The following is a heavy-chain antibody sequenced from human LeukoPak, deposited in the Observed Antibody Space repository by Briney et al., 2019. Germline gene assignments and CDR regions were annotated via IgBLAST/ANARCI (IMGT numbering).Heavy chain of an antibody. CDR3: ARSGYGDYRPFDY. CDR1: GGSFSGYY. V-gene: IGHV4-34*01. CDR2: INHSGST. Sequence: PSETLSLTCAVYGGSFSGYYWSWIRQPPGKGLEWIGEINHSGSTNYNPSLKSRVTISVGTSKNQFSLKLSSVTAADTAVYYCARSGYGDYRPFDYWGQGTLVTVSS. D-gene: IGHD4-17*01. J-gene: IGHJ4*02.